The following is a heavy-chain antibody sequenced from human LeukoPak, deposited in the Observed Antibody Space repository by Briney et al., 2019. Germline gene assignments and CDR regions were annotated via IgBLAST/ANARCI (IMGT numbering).Heavy chain of an antibody. D-gene: IGHD2-15*01. CDR3: ARDLAYCSGGSCYGMDV. J-gene: IGHJ6*04. Sequence: PGRSLRLSCAASGFTFSSYALHWVRQAPGKGLDRVAVISYDGSNKYYADSVKGRFTISRDNSKNTLYLQMNSLRAEDTAVYYCARDLAYCSGGSCYGMDVWGKGTTVTVSS. CDR1: GFTFSSYA. V-gene: IGHV3-30*04. CDR2: ISYDGSNK.